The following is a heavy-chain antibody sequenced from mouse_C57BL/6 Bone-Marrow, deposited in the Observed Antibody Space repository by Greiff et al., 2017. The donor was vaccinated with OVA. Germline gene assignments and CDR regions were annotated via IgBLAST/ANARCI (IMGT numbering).Heavy chain of an antibody. Sequence: VQLQQSGAELVRPGASVKLSCTASGFNIKDDYMHWVKQRPEQGLEWIGWIDPENGDTEYASKFQGKATITADTSSNPAYLQLSSLTSEDTAVYYCTSYGNFDYWGQGTPLTVSS. CDR2: IDPENGDT. CDR3: TSYGNFDY. V-gene: IGHV14-4*01. J-gene: IGHJ2*01. D-gene: IGHD2-1*01. CDR1: GFNIKDDY.